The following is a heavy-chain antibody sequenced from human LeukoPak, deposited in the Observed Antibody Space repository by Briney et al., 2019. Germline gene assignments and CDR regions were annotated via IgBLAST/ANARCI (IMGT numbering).Heavy chain of an antibody. CDR1: GGSFGGYY. J-gene: IGHJ4*02. V-gene: IGHV4-34*01. D-gene: IGHD2-8*01. CDR2: FNHSGST. CDR3: ASFRWSNYYFDY. Sequence: SETMSLTCVVYGGSFGGYYWGWIRHRPGKGLEWIGEFNHSGSTNYNPSLKSRVTISVDTSNNQVSLKLSSVTAADTAVYYCASFRWSNYYFDYWGQGTLVTVSS.